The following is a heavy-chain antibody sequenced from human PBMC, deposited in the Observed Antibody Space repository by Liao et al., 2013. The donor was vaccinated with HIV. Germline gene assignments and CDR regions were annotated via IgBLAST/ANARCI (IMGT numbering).Heavy chain of an antibody. CDR2: ISFNGGA. CDR3: ARWAARTNTSPYYFFDS. J-gene: IGHJ4*02. D-gene: IGHD1-7*01. CDR1: GDSMSSYY. V-gene: IGHV4-59*01. Sequence: QVPLQESGPGLVKPSETLSLTCTVSGDSMSSYYWAWIRQSPGTGLEWIAYISFNGGANYNPSLKSRVTMSVDTSSNQFYLNLSSVTAADTARYYCARWAARTNTSPYYFFDSWSQGTLVTVSS.